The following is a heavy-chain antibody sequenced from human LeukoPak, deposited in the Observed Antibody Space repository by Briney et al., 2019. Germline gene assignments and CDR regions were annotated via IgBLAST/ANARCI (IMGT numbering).Heavy chain of an antibody. CDR2: ISAYNGNT. D-gene: IGHD2-2*01. Sequence: ASVKVSCKASGYTFTSYGISWVRQAPGQGLEWMGWISAYNGNTNYAQKLQGRVTMTTDTSTSTAYMELRGLRSDDTAVYYCARVLDCSSTSCSNWFDPWGQGTLVTVSS. V-gene: IGHV1-18*01. CDR3: ARVLDCSSTSCSNWFDP. J-gene: IGHJ5*02. CDR1: GYTFTSYG.